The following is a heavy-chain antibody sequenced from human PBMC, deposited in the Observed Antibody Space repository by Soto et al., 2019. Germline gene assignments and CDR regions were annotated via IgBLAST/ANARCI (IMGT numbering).Heavy chain of an antibody. D-gene: IGHD5-12*01. J-gene: IGHJ4*02. CDR2: IYYSGST. V-gene: IGHV4-39*01. CDR1: GGSISSSSYY. CDR3: AVRRDGYKFDY. Sequence: SETLSLTCTVSGGSISSSSYYWGWIRQPPGKGLEWIGSIYYSGSTYYNPSLKSRVTISVDTSKNQFSLKLSSVTAADTAVYYCAVRRDGYKFDYWGQGTLVTVSS.